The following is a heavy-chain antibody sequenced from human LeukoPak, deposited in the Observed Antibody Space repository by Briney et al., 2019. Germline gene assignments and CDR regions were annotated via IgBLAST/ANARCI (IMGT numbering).Heavy chain of an antibody. CDR2: TSWNSGSI. D-gene: IGHD3-22*01. J-gene: IGHJ3*02. Sequence: PGGSLRLSCAASGFTFDDYAMHWVRQAPGKGLEWVSGTSWNSGSIGYADSVKGRFTISRDNAKNSLYLQMNSLRAEDTALYYCAKARYYDSSGYASDAFDIWGQGTMVTVSS. V-gene: IGHV3-9*01. CDR1: GFTFDDYA. CDR3: AKARYYDSSGYASDAFDI.